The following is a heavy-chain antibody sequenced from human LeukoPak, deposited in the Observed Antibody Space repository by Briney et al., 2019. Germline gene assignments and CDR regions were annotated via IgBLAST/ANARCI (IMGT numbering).Heavy chain of an antibody. CDR2: INGDRSTT. Sequence: PGGSLRLSCAAPGFTFSSYWMHWVRQAPRKGLVWVSRINGDRSTTSYADSVKGRFTISRDNAKNTLYLQMNSLRVEDTAVYYCARSRSSGFDSWGQGTLVTVSS. CDR3: ARSRSSGFDS. J-gene: IGHJ4*02. D-gene: IGHD1-26*01. V-gene: IGHV3-74*01. CDR1: GFTFSSYW.